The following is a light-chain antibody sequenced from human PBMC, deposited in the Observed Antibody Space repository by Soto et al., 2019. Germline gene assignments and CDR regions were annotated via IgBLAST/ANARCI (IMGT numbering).Light chain of an antibody. CDR2: DAS. Sequence: EIVLTQSPATLSLSPGERATLSCRASQSVSSYLAWYQQKPGQAPRLLIYDASNRATGIPARFSGSGSGTDXTLTISXXEPEDFAVYYCQQRSNWPLTFGGGTKVEIK. CDR3: QQRSNWPLT. J-gene: IGKJ4*01. CDR1: QSVSSY. V-gene: IGKV3-11*01.